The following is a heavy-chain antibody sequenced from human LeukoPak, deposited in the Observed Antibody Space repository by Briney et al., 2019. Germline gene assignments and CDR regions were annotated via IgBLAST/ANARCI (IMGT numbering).Heavy chain of an antibody. D-gene: IGHD6-19*01. CDR2: MNPNSGNT. CDR1: GYTFTTYH. J-gene: IGHJ4*02. CDR3: ARGHRRGWYAEGAY. V-gene: IGHV1-8*03. Sequence: GASVKVSCKASGYTFTTYHINWVRQATGQGLEWMGWMNPNSGNTGFAQKFQGRVTITRNTSISTVYMELNNLRSEDTAVYYCARGHRRGWYAEGAYWGQGTLVTVSS.